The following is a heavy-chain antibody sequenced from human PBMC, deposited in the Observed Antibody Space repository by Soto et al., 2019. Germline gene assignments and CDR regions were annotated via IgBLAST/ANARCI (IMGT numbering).Heavy chain of an antibody. Sequence: EVQLVESGGGLVQPGGSLRLSCAASGVIFSRYWMSWVRQAQGKGLEWVANIKQDGSEKYYRDSVKGRFTISRDNAENSMYLHINSLRAEDTAVYYCVRVRRRDYGDFVDYHGMDVWGQGTTVTVSS. D-gene: IGHD4-17*01. CDR3: VRVRRRDYGDFVDYHGMDV. J-gene: IGHJ6*02. V-gene: IGHV3-7*01. CDR1: GVIFSRYW. CDR2: IKQDGSEK.